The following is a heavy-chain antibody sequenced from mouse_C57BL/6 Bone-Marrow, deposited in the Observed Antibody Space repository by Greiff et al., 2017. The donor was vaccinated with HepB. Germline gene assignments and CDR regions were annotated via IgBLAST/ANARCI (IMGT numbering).Heavy chain of an antibody. CDR2: IDPSDSYT. J-gene: IGHJ3*01. CDR1: GYTFTSYW. D-gene: IGHD1-1*01. V-gene: IGHV1-69*01. Sequence: VKLQQPGAELVMPGASVKLSCKASGYTFTSYWMHWVKQRPGQGLEWIGEIDPSDSYTNYNQKFKGKSTLTVDKSSSTAYMQLSSLTSEDSAVYYCARFHYYGSSYFAYWGQGTLVTVSA. CDR3: ARFHYYGSSYFAY.